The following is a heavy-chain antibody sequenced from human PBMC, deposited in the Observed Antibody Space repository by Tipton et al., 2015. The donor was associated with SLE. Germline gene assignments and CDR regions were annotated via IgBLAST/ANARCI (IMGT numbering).Heavy chain of an antibody. Sequence: SLRLSCAASGFTFSSYGMHWVRQAPGKGLEWVAVIWYDGSNKYYADSVKGRFTISRDNSKNTLYLQMNSLRAEDTAVYYCARDGAGAYYFDYWGQGTLVTVSS. CDR3: ARDGAGAYYFDY. V-gene: IGHV3-33*01. D-gene: IGHD1-26*01. J-gene: IGHJ4*02. CDR2: IWYDGSNK. CDR1: GFTFSSYG.